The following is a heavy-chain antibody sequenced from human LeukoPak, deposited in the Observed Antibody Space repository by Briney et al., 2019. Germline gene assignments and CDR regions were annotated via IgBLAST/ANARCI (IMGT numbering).Heavy chain of an antibody. CDR2: IYHSGNT. CDR1: GGSISTYY. CDR3: ARGGGYASPIGY. Sequence: SETLSLTCTLSGGSISTYYWSWIRQPPGKGLEWIGYIYHSGNTNYNPSLKSRVTISVDTSKNQFSLKLSSVTAADTAVYYCARGGGYASPIGYWGQGALGTVSS. D-gene: IGHD5-12*01. J-gene: IGHJ4*02. V-gene: IGHV4-59*01.